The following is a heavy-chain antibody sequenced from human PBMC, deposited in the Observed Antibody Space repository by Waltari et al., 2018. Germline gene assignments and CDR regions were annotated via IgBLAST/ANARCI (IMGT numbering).Heavy chain of an antibody. V-gene: IGHV1-69*01. CDR2: IIPKIGAS. Sequence: QVQLVQSGAEVKKPGSSVKVSCKASGGTFGRFAISWVRQAAGEGLEWMGGIIPKIGASNYAQKCRGRVTITADDSTRIAYMEVSSLSFEDTAVYFCATDTSPPYWGQGTLVIVSS. D-gene: IGHD2-2*01. CDR1: GGTFGRFA. J-gene: IGHJ4*02. CDR3: ATDTSPPY.